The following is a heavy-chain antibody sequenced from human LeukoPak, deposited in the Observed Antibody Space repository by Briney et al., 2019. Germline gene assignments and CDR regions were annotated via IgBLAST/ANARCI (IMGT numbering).Heavy chain of an antibody. D-gene: IGHD2-21*01. CDR2: IIPIFGTA. V-gene: IGHV1-69*01. J-gene: IGHJ6*03. Sequence: GASVKVSCKASGGTFSSYAISWVRQAPGQGLEWMGGIIPIFGTANYAQKFQGRVTITADESTSTAYMELSSLRSEDTAGYYCARAPYCGGDCYSPAFNYYYYMDVWGKGTTVTVSS. CDR3: ARAPYCGGDCYSPAFNYYYYMDV. CDR1: GGTFSSYA.